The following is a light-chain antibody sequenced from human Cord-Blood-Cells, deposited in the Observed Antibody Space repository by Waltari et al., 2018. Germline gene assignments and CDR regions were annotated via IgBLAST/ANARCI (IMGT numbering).Light chain of an antibody. V-gene: IGKV1-33*01. CDR3: QQYDNLIT. CDR1: QDISNY. CDR2: DAS. J-gene: IGKJ5*01. Sequence: DIQMTQSPSSLSASVGDRVTITCQAIQDISNYLNWYQQKPGKAPNHLIYDASNFETGVPSMFSGSGSGTDFTFTISSLQTEDIATYYCQQYDNLITFGQGTRLEIK.